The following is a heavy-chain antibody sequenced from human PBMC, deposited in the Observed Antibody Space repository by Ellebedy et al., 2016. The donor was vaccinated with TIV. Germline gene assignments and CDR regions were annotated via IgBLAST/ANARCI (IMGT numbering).Heavy chain of an antibody. J-gene: IGHJ4*02. Sequence: GESLKISCVASGFSFTDAWMSWVRQAPGKGLEWVGRIKSKSDAGTRDFAAPAKGRFIISRDDSKNTVYLQMTNLKIEDTAVYFCEAGVGRTDFDYWGQGTMVTVSS. V-gene: IGHV3-15*01. CDR2: IKSKSDAGTR. CDR1: GFSFTDAW. D-gene: IGHD3-10*01. CDR3: EAGVGRTDFDY.